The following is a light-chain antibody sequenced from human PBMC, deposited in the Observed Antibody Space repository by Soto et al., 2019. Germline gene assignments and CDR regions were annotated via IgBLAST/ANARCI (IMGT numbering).Light chain of an antibody. Sequence: EIVMTQSPATLSVSPGESATLSCRASQSVSSDLAWYQQKPGQAPRLLIYGASTRASDTPARFSGSGSVTEFAPTISSLQSEDFAVYYCQQYNNWPITFGQGTKVDIK. CDR1: QSVSSD. CDR2: GAS. J-gene: IGKJ1*01. CDR3: QQYNNWPIT. V-gene: IGKV3D-15*01.